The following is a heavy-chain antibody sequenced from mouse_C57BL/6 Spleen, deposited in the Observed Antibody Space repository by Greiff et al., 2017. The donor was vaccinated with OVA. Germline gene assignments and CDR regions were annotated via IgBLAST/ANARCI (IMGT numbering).Heavy chain of an antibody. V-gene: IGHV1-64*01. CDR1: GYTFTSYW. Sequence: QVQLQQPGAELVKPGASVKLSCKASGYTFTSYWMHWVKQRPGQGLEWIGMIHPNSGSTNYNEKFKSKATLTVDKSSSTAYMQLSSLTSEDSAVYYCAHYGSSLYWYFDVWGTGTRSPSPQ. CDR3: AHYGSSLYWYFDV. D-gene: IGHD1-1*01. J-gene: IGHJ1*03. CDR2: IHPNSGST.